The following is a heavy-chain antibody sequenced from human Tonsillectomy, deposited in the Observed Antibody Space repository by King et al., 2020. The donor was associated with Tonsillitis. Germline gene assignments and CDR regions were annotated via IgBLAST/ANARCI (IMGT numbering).Heavy chain of an antibody. V-gene: IGHV4-34*01. CDR2: INHTGNT. J-gene: IGHJ4*02. CDR3: ARHHSSGWYYFDY. D-gene: IGHD6-19*01. Sequence: VQLQQWGAGLLKPSETLSLTCAVYGGSFSDYSWSWIRQPPGKGLEWMGEINHTGNTNYNPSLKSRVTMSVDTSKNQFSLKLSSVTAADTAVYYCARHHSSGWYYFDYWGQGTQATVSS. CDR1: GGSFSDYS.